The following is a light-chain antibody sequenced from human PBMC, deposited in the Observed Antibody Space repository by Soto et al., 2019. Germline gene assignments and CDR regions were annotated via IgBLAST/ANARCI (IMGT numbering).Light chain of an antibody. CDR1: SSNIGAGYD. CDR2: GNS. J-gene: IGLJ1*01. V-gene: IGLV1-40*01. CDR3: QSTGV. Sequence: QSVLTQPPSVSGAPGRRVTISCTGSSSNIGAGYDVHWYQQLPGTAPKLLIYGNSNRPSGVPDRFSGSKSGTSASLAITGLQAEDEADYYCQSTGVFGNGTKVTVL.